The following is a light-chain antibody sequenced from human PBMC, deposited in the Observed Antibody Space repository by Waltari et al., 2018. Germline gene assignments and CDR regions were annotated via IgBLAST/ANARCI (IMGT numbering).Light chain of an antibody. J-gene: IGLJ1*01. Sequence: QAGLTQPPSVSRALRQTATLTCTGDYNNVGQRGATWRQQHQGHPPKLLLYRDYSRPSATSGRFSSSRSGNTASLTITGLQPEDEADYYCSSWDVRLDVYVFGPGTKLSVL. CDR3: SSWDVRLDVYV. CDR2: RDY. CDR1: YNNVGQRG. V-gene: IGLV10-54*04.